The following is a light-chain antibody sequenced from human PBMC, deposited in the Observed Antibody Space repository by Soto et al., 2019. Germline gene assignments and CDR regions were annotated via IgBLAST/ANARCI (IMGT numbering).Light chain of an antibody. J-gene: IGKJ4*01. CDR2: PAS. CDR3: QQGNSFPLT. V-gene: IGKV1-12*01. CDR1: EGVSGW. Sequence: DIQMTQSPSSVSASVGDRVTITCRASEGVSGWLAWYQQTPGKAPKLLIYPASILQSGVPSRFSGSGSGTNFTLSISSLQPEDFATYYCQQGNSFPLTFGGGTKVEIK.